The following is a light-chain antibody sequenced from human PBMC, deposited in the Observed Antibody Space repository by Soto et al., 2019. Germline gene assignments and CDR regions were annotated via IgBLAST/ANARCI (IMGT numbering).Light chain of an antibody. CDR3: AAWDDSLGAYV. Sequence: QSVLTQSPSASATPGQRVTISCSGSNSNIGTNTINWYQFLLGDAATTLIYTNNQRPSGVPQRFSGSKTGTSASLAIGGLQSEDGADYYCAAWDDSLGAYVFGTGTKVTVL. J-gene: IGLJ1*01. V-gene: IGLV1-44*01. CDR2: TNN. CDR1: NSNIGTNT.